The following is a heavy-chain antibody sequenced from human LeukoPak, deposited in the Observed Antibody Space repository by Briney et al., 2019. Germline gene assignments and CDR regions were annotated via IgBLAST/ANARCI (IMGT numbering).Heavy chain of an antibody. Sequence: GASVKVSCKASGYTFTGYYMHWVRQAPGQGLEWMGRINPNNGGTNYAQKLQGRVTTTTDTSTSTAYMELRSLRSDDTAVYYCARDSPFFISSFDPWGQGTLVTVSS. V-gene: IGHV1-2*06. J-gene: IGHJ5*02. CDR3: ARDSPFFISSFDP. CDR1: GYTFTGYY. D-gene: IGHD3-10*01. CDR2: INPNNGGT.